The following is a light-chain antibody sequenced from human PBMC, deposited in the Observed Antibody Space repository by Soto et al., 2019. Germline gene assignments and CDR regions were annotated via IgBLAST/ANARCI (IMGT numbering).Light chain of an antibody. J-gene: IGLJ3*02. CDR2: KDS. CDR1: ALPKQY. CDR3: QSADSSGTSRV. V-gene: IGLV3-25*02. Sequence: SYELTQPPSVSVSPGQTARITCSGDALPKQYAYWYQQKPGQAPVLVIYKDSERPSGIPERFSGSSSGTTVTLPISGVQAEDEADYYCQSADSSGTSRVFGGGTKVTVL.